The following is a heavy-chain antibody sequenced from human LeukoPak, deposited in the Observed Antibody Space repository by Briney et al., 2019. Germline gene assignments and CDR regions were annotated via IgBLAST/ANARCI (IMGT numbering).Heavy chain of an antibody. Sequence: SGRSLRLSCAASGFTFSGSAMHWVRQASGKGLEWGGRIRSKADNYATTYAASVKGRFTISRDDSKNTAYLQMNSLKTDDTAVYYCSSRDGYIGYWGQGTLVTICS. CDR2: IRSKADNYAT. CDR1: GFTFSGSA. CDR3: SSRDGYIGY. D-gene: IGHD5-24*01. V-gene: IGHV3-73*01. J-gene: IGHJ4*02.